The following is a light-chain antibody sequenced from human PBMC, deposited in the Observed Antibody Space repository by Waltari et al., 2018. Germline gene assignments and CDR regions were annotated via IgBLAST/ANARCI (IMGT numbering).Light chain of an antibody. CDR2: GVS. V-gene: IGKV3-15*01. CDR3: QQYMNWPPGYS. Sequence: LMTQSPVALSVSVGERASLSCRASQNVSDNLAWYQQRPGQAPALLIYGVSIRAPGVPDRFSGGGSATEFTLTINDLQSSDSAVYYCQQYMNWPPGYSFGQGTKVEIK. J-gene: IGKJ2*03. CDR1: QNVSDN.